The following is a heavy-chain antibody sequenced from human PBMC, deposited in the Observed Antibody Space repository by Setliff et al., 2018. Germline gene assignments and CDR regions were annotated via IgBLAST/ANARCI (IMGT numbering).Heavy chain of an antibody. Sequence: SETLSLTCTVSGGSIGSHSWGWIRQPPGKGLEWIGNIFYSGSTKYNPSLKSRVTMSIDTSKNQFSLKVKYVTAADTALYYCARAGLLWFGDQTYYYYGMDVWGQGTTVTVSS. J-gene: IGHJ6*02. D-gene: IGHD3-10*01. CDR1: GGSIGSHS. V-gene: IGHV4-59*11. CDR3: ARAGLLWFGDQTYYYYGMDV. CDR2: IFYSGST.